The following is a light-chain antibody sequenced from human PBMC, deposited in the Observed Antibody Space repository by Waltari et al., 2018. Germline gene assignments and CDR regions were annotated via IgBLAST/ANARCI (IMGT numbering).Light chain of an antibody. CDR1: ENIANY. Sequence: DIQMTQAPSSLSASIGDRVITTCRASENIANYVSWYRQKPGTAPELLIYRISSLQSGVPSRFSGGGSGTDFTLTISRLQPEDFATYICQQSYSRPPTFGQGTKVEIK. J-gene: IGKJ2*01. V-gene: IGKV1-39*01. CDR2: RIS. CDR3: QQSYSRPPT.